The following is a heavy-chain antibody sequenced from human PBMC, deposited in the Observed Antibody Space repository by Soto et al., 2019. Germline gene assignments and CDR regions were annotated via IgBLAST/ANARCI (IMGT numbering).Heavy chain of an antibody. D-gene: IGHD3-3*01. CDR3: AKHSYYYFWRGNYYYLDF. J-gene: IGHJ4*03. V-gene: IGHV3-23*01. Sequence: XGSLRLSCLTAPCSFNTCAMSWVRQAPGKGLEWVSAINGGGEDTYDADSVKGRFTISRDNSKGTLYLQRDSLRAEDTAVYYCAKHSYYYFWRGNYYYLDFWRHGTLSTVSS. CDR2: INGGGEDT. CDR1: PCSFNTCA.